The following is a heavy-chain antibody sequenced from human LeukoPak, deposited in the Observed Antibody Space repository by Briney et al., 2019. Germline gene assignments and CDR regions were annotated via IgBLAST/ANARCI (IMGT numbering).Heavy chain of an antibody. Sequence: SGGSLRLSCAASGFTFNSHAINWVRQAPGKGLEWVSGISTSGRTYYADSVKGRFTISRDNSKNTLYLQMNSLRAEDTAVYYCVVVATRHFDYWGQGTLVTVSS. CDR3: VVVATRHFDY. D-gene: IGHD5-12*01. V-gene: IGHV3-23*01. J-gene: IGHJ4*02. CDR1: GFTFNSHA. CDR2: ISTSGRT.